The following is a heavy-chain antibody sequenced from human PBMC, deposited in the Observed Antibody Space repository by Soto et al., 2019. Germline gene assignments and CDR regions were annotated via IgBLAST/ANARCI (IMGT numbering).Heavy chain of an antibody. CDR2: IDAGNGKT. CDR1: GYIFNRYV. Sequence: QVQLVQSGAEVKKPGASVKVSCKASGYIFNRYVMHWVRQAPGQRPEWMGWIDAGNGKTKYSEKFQGRVTITRDTPASTAYMGLTTLRSEDTAVYYCARGRGWYDDWGQGTQVIVSS. CDR3: ARGRGWYDD. J-gene: IGHJ5*02. V-gene: IGHV1-3*01.